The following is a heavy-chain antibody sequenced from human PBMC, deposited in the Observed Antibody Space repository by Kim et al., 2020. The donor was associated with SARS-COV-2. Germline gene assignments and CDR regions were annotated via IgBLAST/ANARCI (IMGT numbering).Heavy chain of an antibody. Sequence: GGSLRLSCAASGFTFSSYSMNWVRQAPGKGLEWVSYISSSGSYIYYADSVKGRFTISRDNAKNSLYLQMNSLRAEDTAVYYCARDRDIAAAGTDPFDYWGQGTLVTVSS. J-gene: IGHJ4*02. V-gene: IGHV3-21*01. D-gene: IGHD6-13*01. CDR1: GFTFSSYS. CDR3: ARDRDIAAAGTDPFDY. CDR2: ISSSGSYI.